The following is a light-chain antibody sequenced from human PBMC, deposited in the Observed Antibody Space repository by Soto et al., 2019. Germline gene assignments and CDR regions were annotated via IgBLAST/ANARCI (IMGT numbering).Light chain of an antibody. CDR2: AAS. Sequence: DIQMTQSPSSLSASVGDSVTIACRASQRISNYLNWYQQKPGRAPDLLIFAASILHSGVPSRFSGSGYGTDFTRTISSLQPEDFATYYCQQSDSSPYTFGQGTKLEI. V-gene: IGKV1-39*01. CDR3: QQSDSSPYT. CDR1: QRISNY. J-gene: IGKJ2*01.